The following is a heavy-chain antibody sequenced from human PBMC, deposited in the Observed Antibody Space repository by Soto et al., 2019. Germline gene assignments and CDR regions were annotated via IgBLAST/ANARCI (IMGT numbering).Heavy chain of an antibody. V-gene: IGHV1-69*02. CDR2: IIPILGIA. D-gene: IGHD3-22*01. J-gene: IGHJ5*02. CDR3: AGPDRDNWFDP. CDR1: GGTFSSYT. Sequence: QVQLVQSGAEVKKPGSSVKVSCKASGGTFSSYTISWVRQAPGQGLEWMGRIIPILGIANYAQKFQGRVTITADKSTSTAYMELSSLISEDTAVYYWAGPDRDNWFDPWGQGTLVTVSS.